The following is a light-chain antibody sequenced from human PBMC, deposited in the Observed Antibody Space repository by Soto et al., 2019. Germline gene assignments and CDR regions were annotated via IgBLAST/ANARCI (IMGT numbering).Light chain of an antibody. Sequence: EIVLTQSPATVSLSPGERATLSCRASQSVSSYLAWYQQKPGQAPRLLIYGASSRATGIPDRFSGSGSGTDFTLTISRLEPEDFAVYYCQQYGSSRPFGQGTKVDI. CDR3: QQYGSSRP. CDR2: GAS. J-gene: IGKJ1*01. V-gene: IGKV3-20*01. CDR1: QSVSSY.